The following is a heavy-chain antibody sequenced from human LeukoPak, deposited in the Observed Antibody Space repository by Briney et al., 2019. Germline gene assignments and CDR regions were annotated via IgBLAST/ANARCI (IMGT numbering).Heavy chain of an antibody. D-gene: IGHD6-6*01. V-gene: IGHV3-21*04. J-gene: IGHJ6*03. CDR3: AKALEGYSSSLRKYYYYMDV. CDR2: ISSSISYI. Sequence: RGSLRLSCAVSGFTFSSYSMNWVRQGPGEGLGWVSSISSSISYIYYADSVKGRFTISRHNAKNPLYLQMNSLRAEDTAVYYCAKALEGYSSSLRKYYYYMDVWGKGTTVTVSS. CDR1: GFTFSSYS.